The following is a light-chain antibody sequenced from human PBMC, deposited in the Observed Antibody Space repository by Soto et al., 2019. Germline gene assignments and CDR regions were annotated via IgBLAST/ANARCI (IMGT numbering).Light chain of an antibody. J-gene: IGKJ1*01. Sequence: MTQSPSSVSASVGDRVTITCRASQGISSWLAWYQQKXGQAPRXXIYGASTRATDMPGTFSGRGSGTEFTLTITSLRPEDFGVYYCQQYRSWPRTFGQGTKVDIK. V-gene: IGKV3-15*01. CDR2: GAS. CDR3: QQYRSWPRT. CDR1: QGISSW.